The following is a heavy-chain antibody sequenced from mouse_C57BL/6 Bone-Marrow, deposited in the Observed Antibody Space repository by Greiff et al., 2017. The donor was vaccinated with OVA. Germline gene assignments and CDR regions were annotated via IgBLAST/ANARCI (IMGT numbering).Heavy chain of an antibody. CDR1: GYTFTTYP. V-gene: IGHV1-47*01. Sequence: VKLMESGAELVKPGASVKMSCKASGYTFTTYPIEWMKQNHGKSLEWIGNFHPYNDDTKYNEKFKGKATLTVEKSSSTVYLELSRLTSDDSAVYYCARPGDYDGDWVAYWGQGTLVTVSA. CDR2: FHPYNDDT. J-gene: IGHJ3*01. D-gene: IGHD2-4*01. CDR3: ARPGDYDGDWVAY.